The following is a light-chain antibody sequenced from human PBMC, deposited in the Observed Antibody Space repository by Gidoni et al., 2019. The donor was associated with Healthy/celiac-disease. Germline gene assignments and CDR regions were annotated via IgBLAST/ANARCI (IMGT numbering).Light chain of an antibody. V-gene: IGKV1-39*01. CDR1: QIISSY. Sequence: DIQMTQSPSSLSASVGDRVTITCRASQIISSYLNWYQQKPGKAPKLLIYAASSLQSGVQSRFSGSGSGIDFTLTISSLQPEDVATYYGQQSYSMPLSFGGGTKVEIK. CDR2: AAS. J-gene: IGKJ4*02. CDR3: QQSYSMPLS.